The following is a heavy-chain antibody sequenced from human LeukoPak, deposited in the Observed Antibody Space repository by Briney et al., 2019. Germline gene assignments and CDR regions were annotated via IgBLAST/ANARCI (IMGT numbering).Heavy chain of an antibody. V-gene: IGHV3-33*01. CDR1: GFTFSSYG. CDR2: IWYDGSNK. Sequence: GGSLRLSCAASGFTFSSYGMHWVRQAPGKGLEWVAVIWYDGSNKYYVDSVKGRFTISRDNSKNTLYLQMNSLRAEDTAVYYCARDPPGITMIGYYFDYWGQGTLVTVSS. J-gene: IGHJ4*02. CDR3: ARDPPGITMIGYYFDY. D-gene: IGHD3-22*01.